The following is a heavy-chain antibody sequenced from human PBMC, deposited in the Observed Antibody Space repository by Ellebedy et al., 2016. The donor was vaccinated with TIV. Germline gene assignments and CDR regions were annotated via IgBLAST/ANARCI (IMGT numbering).Heavy chain of an antibody. V-gene: IGHV1-69*13. CDR1: GGTFSSYA. J-gene: IGHJ2*01. Sequence: ASVKVSCKASGGTFSSYAISWVRQAPGQGLEWMGGIIPIFGTANYAQKFQGRVTITADESTSTAYMELSSLRSEDTAVYYCARAYYYDTSGYYYDWYFDLWGRGTLVTVSS. CDR3: ARAYYYDTSGYYYDWYFDL. D-gene: IGHD3-22*01. CDR2: IIPIFGTA.